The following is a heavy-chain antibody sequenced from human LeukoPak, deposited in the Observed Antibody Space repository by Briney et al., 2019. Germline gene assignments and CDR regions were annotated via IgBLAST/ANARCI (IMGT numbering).Heavy chain of an antibody. CDR1: GYTFTNYI. CDR2: INAGNGDT. V-gene: IGHV1-3*01. J-gene: IGHJ6*02. CDR3: ARVVTRLREGAYQYDLDV. Sequence: GASVKVSCKASGYTFTNYIIHWVRQAPGQRLEWMGWINAGNGDTEYSHKFQGRVTSTRDTSASTAYMDLSSLRFEDTAVYYCARVVTRLREGAYQYDLDVWGQGTTVTASS. D-gene: IGHD3-16*01.